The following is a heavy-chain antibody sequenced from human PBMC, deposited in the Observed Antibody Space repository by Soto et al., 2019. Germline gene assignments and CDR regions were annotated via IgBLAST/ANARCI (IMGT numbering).Heavy chain of an antibody. CDR1: GFTFSSYA. CDR3: AKDTYYDFWSGYYGGY. V-gene: IGHV3-23*01. J-gene: IGHJ4*02. CDR2: ISGSGGST. D-gene: IGHD3-3*01. Sequence: EVQLLESGGGLVQPGGSLRLSCAASGFTFSSYAMSWVRQAPGKGLEWVSAISGSGGSTYYADSVKGRFTISRDNSKTTLHPQMNSLRAEDTAVYYCAKDTYYDFWSGYYGGYWGQGTLVTVSS.